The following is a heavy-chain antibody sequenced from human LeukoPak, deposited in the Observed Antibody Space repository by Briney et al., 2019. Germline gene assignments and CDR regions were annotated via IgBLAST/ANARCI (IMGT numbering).Heavy chain of an antibody. CDR3: ARVSTPPDYYYYYYMDV. V-gene: IGHV4-34*01. CDR2: INHGGST. D-gene: IGHD2-2*01. J-gene: IGHJ6*03. Sequence: SETLSLTCAVYGGSFSGDFWSWIHQSPGKGLEWIGEINHGGSTTYNPSLKSRVTISVDTSKNQFSLKLSSVTAADTAVYYCARVSTPPDYYYYYYMDVWGKGTTVTISS. CDR1: GGSFSGDF.